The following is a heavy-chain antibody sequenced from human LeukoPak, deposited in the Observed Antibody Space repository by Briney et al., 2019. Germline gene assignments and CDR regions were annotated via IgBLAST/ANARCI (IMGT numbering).Heavy chain of an antibody. CDR1: RYTFADYF. D-gene: IGHD1-26*01. V-gene: IGHV1-2*04. CDR2: INPNSCGP. CDR3: ARDLTSTSNWEFAY. J-gene: IGHJ4*02. Sequence: ASVKVSCKASRYTFADYFLHWVRQAPGQGLKWMGRINPNSCGPEYEPHFQGSVTIIRETSISTAYAEAERLLSDDTALYYCARDLTSTSNWEFAYWGQGTLVIVSS.